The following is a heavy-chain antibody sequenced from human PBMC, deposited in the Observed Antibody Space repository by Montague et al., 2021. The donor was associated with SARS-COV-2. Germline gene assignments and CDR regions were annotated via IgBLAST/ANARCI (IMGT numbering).Heavy chain of an antibody. CDR1: RFTFSRYC. J-gene: IGHJ4*02. CDR2: INSSSSDI. V-gene: IGHV3-21*01. D-gene: IGHD3-9*01. Sequence: SLRLSCAASRFTFSRYCMHWVRQAPGKGLEWVACINSSSSDINYADSVKGRFTISRDNADNSLYLQMNSLRAEDTAVYYCARDTYYDIASGYYEDWGQGTLVTVSS. CDR3: ARDTYYDIASGYYED.